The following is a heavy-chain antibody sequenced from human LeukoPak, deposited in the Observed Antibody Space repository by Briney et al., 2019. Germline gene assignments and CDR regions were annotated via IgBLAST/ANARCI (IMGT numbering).Heavy chain of an antibody. J-gene: IGHJ4*02. CDR2: IWFDGSNI. V-gene: IGHV3-33*08. CDR3: TRDHGDYSFDY. D-gene: IGHD4-17*01. CDR1: GFTFSRYW. Sequence: PGESLRLSCAASGFTFSRYWMNWVRQAPGKGLEWVAIIWFDGSNIYYADSVKGRFTISRDNSKNTLFLQMNSLRAEDTGVYYCTRDHGDYSFDYWGQGTLVTVSS.